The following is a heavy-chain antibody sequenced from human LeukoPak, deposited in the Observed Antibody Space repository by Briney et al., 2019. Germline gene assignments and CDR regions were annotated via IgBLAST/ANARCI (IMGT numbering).Heavy chain of an antibody. D-gene: IGHD2-15*01. Sequence: SQTLSLTCAVSGGSISSGGYSWRWIRQLPGKGLEWIEYIYHSGSTYYNPSLKSRVTISVDRSKNQFSLKLSSVTAADTAVYYCARGPRILDNWFDPWGQGTLVTVFS. CDR2: IYHSGST. CDR1: GGSISSGGYS. V-gene: IGHV4-30-2*01. J-gene: IGHJ5*02. CDR3: ARGPRILDNWFDP.